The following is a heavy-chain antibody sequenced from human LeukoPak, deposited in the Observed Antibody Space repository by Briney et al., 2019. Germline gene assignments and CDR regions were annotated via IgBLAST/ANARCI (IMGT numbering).Heavy chain of an antibody. CDR2: ISGYNGNT. J-gene: IGHJ6*02. CDR1: GGTFSSYA. Sequence: ASVKVSCKASGGTFSSYAISWVRQAPGQGLECMGWISGYNGNTNYAQKLQGRVTMTTDTSTSTAYMELRSLRSDDTAVYYCARGIISTPVYGMDVWGQGTTVTVSS. V-gene: IGHV1-18*01. CDR3: ARGIISTPVYGMDV. D-gene: IGHD3-10*01.